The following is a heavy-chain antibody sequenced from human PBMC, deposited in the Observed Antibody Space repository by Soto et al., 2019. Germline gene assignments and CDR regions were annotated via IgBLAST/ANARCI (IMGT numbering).Heavy chain of an antibody. CDR3: ATTFDYNGYFDP. J-gene: IGHJ5*02. CDR1: GDSFTTYW. D-gene: IGHD4-4*01. V-gene: IGHV5-51*01. CDR2: IYLSDSDT. Sequence: PVASLKISCSTSGDSFTTYWFAWVRQMPGKGLEWMGIIYLSDSDTIYSPSAQGHFTISADKSIKTAYLQWSSLKASDTAIYYCATTFDYNGYFDPWGQGTQVTVSS.